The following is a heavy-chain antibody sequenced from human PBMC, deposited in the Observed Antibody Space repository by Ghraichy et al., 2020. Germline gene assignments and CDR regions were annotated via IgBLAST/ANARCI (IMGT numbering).Heavy chain of an antibody. Sequence: SVKVSCKASGGTFSSYAISWVRQAPGQGLEWMGGIIPIFGTANYAQKFQGRVTITADESTSTAYMELSSLRSEDTAVYYCARDCTNGVCLAYWGQGTLVTVSS. CDR3: ARDCTNGVCLAY. D-gene: IGHD2-8*01. J-gene: IGHJ4*02. V-gene: IGHV1-69*13. CDR2: IIPIFGTA. CDR1: GGTFSSYA.